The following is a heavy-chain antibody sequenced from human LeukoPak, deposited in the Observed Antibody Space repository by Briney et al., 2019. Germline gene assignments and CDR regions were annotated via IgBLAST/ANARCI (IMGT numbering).Heavy chain of an antibody. CDR2: IHSVDSDT. D-gene: IGHD2-8*01. CDR3: ARLGYCSSGVCYTSAFDY. J-gene: IGHJ4*02. CDR1: GYRFTTYW. Sequence: HGESLKISCKASGYRFTTYWIGWVRQMPGKGLEWMGIIHSVDSDTRYSPSFEGQVTISADESITTAYLQWSSLKASDTAMYYCARLGYCSSGVCYTSAFDYWGQGTLVTVSS. V-gene: IGHV5-51*01.